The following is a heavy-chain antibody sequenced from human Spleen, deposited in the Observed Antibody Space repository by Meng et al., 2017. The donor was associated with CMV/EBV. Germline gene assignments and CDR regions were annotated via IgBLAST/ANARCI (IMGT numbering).Heavy chain of an antibody. Sequence: LSGAASRFTFSSYSMHGVRQAPGKGLEWVALIWYDGSNKYYADSVKGRFTISRDDSKNTLYLQMNSLRAEDTAIYFCAKGLGVEFDPWGQGTLVTVSS. V-gene: IGHV3-33*06. CDR3: AKGLGVEFDP. CDR2: IWYDGSNK. D-gene: IGHD3-3*01. J-gene: IGHJ5*02. CDR1: RFTFSSYS.